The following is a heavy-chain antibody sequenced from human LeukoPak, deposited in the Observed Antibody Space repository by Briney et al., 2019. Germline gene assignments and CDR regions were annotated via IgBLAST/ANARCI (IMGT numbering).Heavy chain of an antibody. CDR2: ISGSGGST. V-gene: IGHV3-23*01. Sequence: GGSLRLSCAASGFTFSSYAMSWVRQAPGKGLEWVSAISGSGGSTYYADSVKGRFTISRDNSKNTLYLQMNSLRAEDTAVYYCARVAASWSLSYGMDVWGQGTTVTVSS. J-gene: IGHJ6*02. CDR3: ARVAASWSLSYGMDV. CDR1: GFTFSSYA. D-gene: IGHD3-3*01.